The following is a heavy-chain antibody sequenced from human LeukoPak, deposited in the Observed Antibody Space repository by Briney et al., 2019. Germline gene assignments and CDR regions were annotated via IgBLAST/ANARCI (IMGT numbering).Heavy chain of an antibody. Sequence: GRSLRLSCAASGFPFSNFALHWVRQAPGKGLEWVAVVSDDGNNQFYADFVEGRFTVSRDNFKNTLYLQMNSLRADDTAMYFCAAMAVVPAANGYFRDCWGQGTLVIVSP. CDR3: AAMAVVPAANGYFRDC. CDR1: GFPFSNFA. J-gene: IGHJ4*02. D-gene: IGHD2-2*01. V-gene: IGHV3-30-3*01. CDR2: VSDDGNNQ.